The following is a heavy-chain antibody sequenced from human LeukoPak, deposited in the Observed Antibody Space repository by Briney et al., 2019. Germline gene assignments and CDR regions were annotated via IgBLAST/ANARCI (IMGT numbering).Heavy chain of an antibody. CDR2: IYYSGST. V-gene: IGHV4-39*07. J-gene: IGHJ4*02. CDR1: GGSISSSSYY. Sequence: SETLSLTCTVSGGSISSSSYYWGWIRQPPGKGLEWIGSIYYSGSTYYNPSLKSRVTISVDTSKNQFSLKLSSVTAADTAVYYCTREAPGGIAAAGLDYWGQGTLVTVSS. CDR3: TREAPGGIAAAGLDY. D-gene: IGHD6-13*01.